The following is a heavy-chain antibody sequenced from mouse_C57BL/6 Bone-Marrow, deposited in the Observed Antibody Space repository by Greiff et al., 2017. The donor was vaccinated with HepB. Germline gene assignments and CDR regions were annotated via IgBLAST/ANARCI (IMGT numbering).Heavy chain of an antibody. D-gene: IGHD4-1*01. Sequence: EVQRVESGGDLVKPGGSLKLSCAASGFTFSSYGMSWVRQTPDKRLEWVATISSGGSYTYYPDSVKGRFTISRDNAKNTLYLQMSSLKSEDTAMYYCARRGGTRYFDVWGTGTTVTVSS. CDR2: ISSGGSYT. V-gene: IGHV5-6*01. CDR3: ARRGGTRYFDV. J-gene: IGHJ1*03. CDR1: GFTFSSYG.